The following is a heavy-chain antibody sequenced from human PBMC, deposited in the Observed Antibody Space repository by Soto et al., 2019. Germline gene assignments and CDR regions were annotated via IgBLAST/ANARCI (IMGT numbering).Heavy chain of an antibody. J-gene: IGHJ5*02. D-gene: IGHD2-21*01. CDR2: IYVTGAV. CDR1: GASLNSGNYY. Sequence: KTSETLSLTCSGSGASLNSGNYYLSWIRQVPGKGLEWIGHIYVTGAVDYNPSLRDRITISQDTSERQFSLNLRLVTAADTAVYYCARLRIATNNSKWFDPSGQGTLVTVSS. V-gene: IGHV4-31*03. CDR3: ARLRIATNNSKWFDP.